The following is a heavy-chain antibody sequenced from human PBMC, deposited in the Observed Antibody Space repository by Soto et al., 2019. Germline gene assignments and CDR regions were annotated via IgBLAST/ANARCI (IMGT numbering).Heavy chain of an antibody. V-gene: IGHV4-59*01. CDR3: ARDQYDCSGGSCYPNWFDP. D-gene: IGHD2-15*01. Sequence: PSETLSLTCTVSGGSISSYYWSWIRQPPGKGLEWIGYIYYSGSTNYNPSLKSRVTISVDTSKNQFSLKLSSVTAADTAVYYCARDQYDCSGGSCYPNWFDPWGQGTLVTVSS. J-gene: IGHJ5*02. CDR1: GGSISSYY. CDR2: IYYSGST.